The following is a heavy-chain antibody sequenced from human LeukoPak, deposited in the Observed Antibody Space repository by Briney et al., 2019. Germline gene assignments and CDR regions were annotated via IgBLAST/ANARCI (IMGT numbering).Heavy chain of an antibody. J-gene: IGHJ5*02. D-gene: IGHD6-13*01. CDR2: IKQDGSEK. Sequence: GGSLRLSCAASGFTFRSYWMSWVRQAPGKGLEWVANIKQDGSEKYYVDSVKSRFTISRDNAKNSLYLQMNSLRAEDTAVYYCARDRVAAAGTNWFDPWGQGTLVTVSS. CDR3: ARDRVAAAGTNWFDP. CDR1: GFTFRSYW. V-gene: IGHV3-7*03.